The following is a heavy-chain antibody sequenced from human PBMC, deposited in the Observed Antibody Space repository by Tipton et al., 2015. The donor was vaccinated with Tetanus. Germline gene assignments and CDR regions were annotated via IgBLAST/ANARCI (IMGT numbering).Heavy chain of an antibody. D-gene: IGHD3-10*01. J-gene: IGHJ4*02. Sequence: SLRLSCVASGFTFMSYTLNWVRQSPGKGLEWVSDISGNSGYKYYADSVKGRFSVARDNAENSVYLQMNSLRAEESAVYYCARDPDLGIGERWGQGNLVTVS. CDR3: ARDPDLGIGER. V-gene: IGHV3-21*05. CDR2: ISGNSGYK. CDR1: GFTFMSYT.